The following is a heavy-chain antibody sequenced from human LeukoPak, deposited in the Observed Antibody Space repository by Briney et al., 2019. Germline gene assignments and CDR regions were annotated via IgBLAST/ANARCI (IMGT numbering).Heavy chain of an antibody. J-gene: IGHJ4*02. Sequence: GGSLRLSCAASGFTFSYHWMTWVRQAPGKGLEWVANIKQDGSEKYYVDSVKGRFTISRDNAKNSLYLQMNSLRAEDTAVYYCARGKGGSDYWGQGTLVTVSS. CDR3: ARGKGGSDY. CDR2: IKQDGSEK. CDR1: GFTFSYHW. D-gene: IGHD1-26*01. V-gene: IGHV3-7*04.